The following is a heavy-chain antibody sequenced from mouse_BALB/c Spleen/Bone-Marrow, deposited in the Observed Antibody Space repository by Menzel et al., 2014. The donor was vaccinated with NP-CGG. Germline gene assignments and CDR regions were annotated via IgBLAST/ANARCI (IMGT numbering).Heavy chain of an antibody. V-gene: IGHV3-5*02. J-gene: IGHJ2*01. CDR3: ARGAMITTGYFDY. CDR1: GISITTGNYR. Sequence: ESGPGLVKPSQTVSLTCTVTGISITTGNYRWSWIRQFPGNKLEWIGHIYYSGTITYNPSLTSRTTITRDTSKNQFSLEMNSLTAEDTATYYCARGAMITTGYFDYWGQGTTLTVSS. D-gene: IGHD2-4*01. CDR2: IYYSGTI.